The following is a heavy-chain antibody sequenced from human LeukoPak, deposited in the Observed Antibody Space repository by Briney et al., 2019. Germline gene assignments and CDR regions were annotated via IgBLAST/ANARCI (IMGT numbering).Heavy chain of an antibody. V-gene: IGHV1-8*01. J-gene: IGHJ6*02. CDR3: ARGETGTTFYYGMDV. CDR2: MNPNSGNT. D-gene: IGHD1-7*01. Sequence: ASVKVSCKASGYTFTSYDINWVRQATRQGLGWMGWMNPNSGNTGYAQKFQGRVTMTRNTSISTAYMELSSLRSEDTAVYYCARGETGTTFYYGMDVWGQGTTVTVSS. CDR1: GYTFTSYD.